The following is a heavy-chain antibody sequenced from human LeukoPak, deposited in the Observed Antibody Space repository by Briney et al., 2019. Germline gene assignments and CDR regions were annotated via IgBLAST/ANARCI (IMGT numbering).Heavy chain of an antibody. D-gene: IGHD4-23*01. CDR3: AKNLNGGNTHSDY. CDR2: ISGGDTST. Sequence: GGPLRLSCAASGFTFSSYAMNWVRQAPGKGLEWVSTISGGDTSTFYADSVKGRFTISRDNSKNTLYLQMNNLRAEDTAVYYCAKNLNGGNTHSDYWGQGTLVTVSS. V-gene: IGHV3-23*01. J-gene: IGHJ4*02. CDR1: GFTFSSYA.